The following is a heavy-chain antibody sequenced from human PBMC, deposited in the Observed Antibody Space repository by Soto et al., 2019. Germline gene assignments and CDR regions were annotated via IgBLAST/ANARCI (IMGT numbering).Heavy chain of an antibody. CDR3: AREEVSRPNTYHGLDV. Sequence: EVQLAESGGGLVKSGGSLRLSCAASGFTFHTYTMNWVRQAPGKGLEWVSSISSRSSYIYYADSVKGRFTISRDDARNSLYLQMSGLRVEDTAVYYCAREEVSRPNTYHGLDVWGQGTTVTVSS. V-gene: IGHV3-21*01. CDR1: GFTFHTYT. CDR2: ISSRSSYI. J-gene: IGHJ6*02.